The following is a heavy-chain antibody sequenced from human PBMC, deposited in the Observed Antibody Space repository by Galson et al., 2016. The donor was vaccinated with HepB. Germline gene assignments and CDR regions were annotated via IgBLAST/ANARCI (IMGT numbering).Heavy chain of an antibody. CDR2: IYYSVNT. V-gene: IGHV4-39*01. Sequence: SETLSLTCTVSGASISSSTYYWGWIRQPPGRELEWIGSIYYSVNTQYDPSLKSRVTMSVDTSKNQFSLKLSSVTAADTAIYYCARHPFDYWGQGTLVTVSS. CDR1: GASISSSTYY. J-gene: IGHJ4*02. CDR3: ARHPFDY.